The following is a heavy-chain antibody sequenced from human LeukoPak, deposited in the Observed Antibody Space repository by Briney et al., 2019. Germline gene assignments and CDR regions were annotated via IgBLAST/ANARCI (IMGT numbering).Heavy chain of an antibody. J-gene: IGHJ4*02. D-gene: IGHD6-13*01. CDR2: ISAYNGNT. CDR3: ARDFSSSPDY. CDR1: GYTFTSYG. V-gene: IGHV1-18*01. Sequence: ASVKVSCKASGYTFTSYGISWVRQAPGQGLEWMGWISAYNGNTNYAQKFQGRVTMTRDTSISTAYMELSRLRSDDTAVYYCARDFSSSPDYWGQGTLVTVSS.